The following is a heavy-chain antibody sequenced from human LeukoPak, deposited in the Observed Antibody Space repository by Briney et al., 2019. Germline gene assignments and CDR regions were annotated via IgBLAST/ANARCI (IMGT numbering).Heavy chain of an antibody. V-gene: IGHV3-30-3*01. Sequence: GGSLRLSCAASGFTFSNYAMHWVRQAPGKGLEWVAVISYDGSNKYYADSVKGRFTISRDNSKNTLYLQMNSLRAEDTAVYYCARGVERPREAAAFDIWGQGTVVTVSS. CDR1: GFTFSNYA. CDR2: ISYDGSNK. CDR3: ARGVERPREAAAFDI. D-gene: IGHD1-1*01. J-gene: IGHJ3*02.